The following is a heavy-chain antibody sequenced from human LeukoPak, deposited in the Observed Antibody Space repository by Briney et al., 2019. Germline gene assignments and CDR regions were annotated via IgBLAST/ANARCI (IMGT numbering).Heavy chain of an antibody. J-gene: IGHJ5*02. D-gene: IGHD2-2*02. V-gene: IGHV3-30-3*01. CDR3: ARAHQGAAIPNWFDP. Sequence: GGSLRLSCAASGFTFSSYAMHWVRQAPGKGLEWVAVISYDGSNKYYADSVKGRFTISRDNSKNTLYLQMNSLRAEDTAVYYCARAHQGAAIPNWFDPWGQGTLVTVSS. CDR2: ISYDGSNK. CDR1: GFTFSSYA.